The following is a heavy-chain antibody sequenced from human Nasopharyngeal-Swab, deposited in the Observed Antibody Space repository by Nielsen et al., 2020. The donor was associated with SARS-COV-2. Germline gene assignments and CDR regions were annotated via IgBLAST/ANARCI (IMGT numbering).Heavy chain of an antibody. CDR2: IYYSGST. CDR3: AREWGQGEWLRGT. Sequence: RQPPGKGLEWIGSIYYSGSTYYNPSRKSRVTISVDTSKNQFSLKLSSVTAADTAVYYCAREWGQGEWLRGTWGQGTLVTGSS. V-gene: IGHV4-39*07. D-gene: IGHD5-12*01. J-gene: IGHJ5*02.